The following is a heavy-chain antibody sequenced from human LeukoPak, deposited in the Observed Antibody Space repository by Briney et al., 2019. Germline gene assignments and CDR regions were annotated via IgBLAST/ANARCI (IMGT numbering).Heavy chain of an antibody. Sequence: SETLSLTCAVSGGSISSGDYPWSWIRQPPGKGLEWIGYIFHTGHTSYNPSLKSRVTISVDMSKNQLSLKLTSVTAADTAVYYCARGFYGSGSQFDYWGQGALVTVSS. J-gene: IGHJ4*02. D-gene: IGHD3-10*01. CDR1: GGSISSGDYP. CDR2: IFHTGHT. V-gene: IGHV4-30-2*01. CDR3: ARGFYGSGSQFDY.